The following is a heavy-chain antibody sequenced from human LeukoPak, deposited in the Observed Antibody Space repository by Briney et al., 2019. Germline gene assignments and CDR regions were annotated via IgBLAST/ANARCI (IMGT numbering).Heavy chain of an antibody. Sequence: SETLSLTCTVSGGSISSYYWSWIRQPAGKGLEWIGRIYTSGSTNYNPSLKSRVTMSVDTSKNQFSLKLSSVTAADTAVYYCARDLAAAGTPNWLDPWGQGTLVTVSS. CDR1: GGSISSYY. D-gene: IGHD6-13*01. CDR3: ARDLAAAGTPNWLDP. J-gene: IGHJ5*02. CDR2: IYTSGST. V-gene: IGHV4-4*07.